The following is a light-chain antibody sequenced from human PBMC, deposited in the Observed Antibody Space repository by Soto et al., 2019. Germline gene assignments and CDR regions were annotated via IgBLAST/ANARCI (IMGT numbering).Light chain of an antibody. CDR2: LGS. V-gene: IGKV2-28*01. CDR1: QSLLHSNGYNY. Sequence: DIVMTQSPLSLPVTPGEPASISCRSSQSLLHSNGYNYLDWYLQKPGQSPQLLIYLGSNRASGVPDRFSGSGSGTDFTLKISRVEAEDVGVYYCMQGLPTPRTLGQGTKVDIK. CDR3: MQGLPTPRT. J-gene: IGKJ1*01.